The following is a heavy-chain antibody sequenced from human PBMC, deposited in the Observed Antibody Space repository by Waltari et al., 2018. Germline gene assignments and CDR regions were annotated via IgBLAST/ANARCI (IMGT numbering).Heavy chain of an antibody. V-gene: IGHV3-23*04. D-gene: IGHD3-22*01. Sequence: EVQLVESGGGLVQPGGSLRLSCAASGFTFSSYAMSWVRQAPGKGLEWVSAISGSGGSTYYADSVKDRFTISRDNSKNTLYLQMNSLRAEDTAVYYCAKVPTYYYDSSGYFDYWGKGTTVTVSS. CDR1: GFTFSSYA. CDR2: ISGSGGST. J-gene: IGHJ6*04. CDR3: AKVPTYYYDSSGYFDY.